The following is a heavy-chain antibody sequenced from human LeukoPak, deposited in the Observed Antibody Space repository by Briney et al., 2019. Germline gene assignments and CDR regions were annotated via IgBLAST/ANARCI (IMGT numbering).Heavy chain of an antibody. D-gene: IGHD6-6*01. J-gene: IGHJ6*02. CDR2: IYYSGTT. V-gene: IGHV4-59*12. CDR3: ARVGGSSSRYGMDV. Sequence: SETLSLTCTVSGGSISSYYWSWIRQPPGKGLEWIGYIYYSGTTNYNPSLKSRVTMSVDTSKNQFSLKLSSVTAADTAVYYCARVGGSSSRYGMDVWGQGTTVTVSS. CDR1: GGSISSYY.